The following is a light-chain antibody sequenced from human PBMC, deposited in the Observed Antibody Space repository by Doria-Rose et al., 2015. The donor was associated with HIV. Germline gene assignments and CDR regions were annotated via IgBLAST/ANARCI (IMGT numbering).Light chain of an antibody. CDR3: QQYYNTPNT. J-gene: IGKJ2*01. CDR2: WAS. CDR1: QTILYSSNNKNY. V-gene: IGKV4-1*01. Sequence: DIQMTQSPDSLAVSLGERATINCKSSQTILYSSNNKNYLAWYQHKPGQPPKLLIYWASSRASGVPDRFSGGGSGTDFTLTISSLQAEGVALYYCQQYYNTPNTFGQGTKLEMK.